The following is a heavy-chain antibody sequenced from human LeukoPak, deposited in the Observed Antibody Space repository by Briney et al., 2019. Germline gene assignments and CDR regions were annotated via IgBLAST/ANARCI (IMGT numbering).Heavy chain of an antibody. CDR2: IRYNGNNQ. J-gene: IGHJ4*02. V-gene: IGHV3-30*02. D-gene: IGHD3-10*01. CDR3: AKDSPYAYYGSGSYWDY. Sequence: GGSLRLSCAASGFTFNNYGMHWVRQAPGKGLEWVAFIRYNGNNQYYADSVKGRFTISRDNSKNTLYLQMNSLRAEDTAVYYCAKDSPYAYYGSGSYWDYWGQGTLVTVSS. CDR1: GFTFNNYG.